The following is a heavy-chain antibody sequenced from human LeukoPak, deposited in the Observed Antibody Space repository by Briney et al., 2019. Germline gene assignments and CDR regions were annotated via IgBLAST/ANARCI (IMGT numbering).Heavy chain of an antibody. J-gene: IGHJ3*02. D-gene: IGHD3-22*01. CDR2: ISASGGTT. CDR3: AKAFAADSRGAFDI. CDR1: GFSFSSYG. Sequence: GGSLRLSCAASGFSFSSYGMSWVRQAPGKGLEWVSGISASGGTTYYADSVKGRFTISRDISKSTLNPQMNSLRAEDTAAYHCAKAFAADSRGAFDIWGQGTMVTVSS. V-gene: IGHV3-23*01.